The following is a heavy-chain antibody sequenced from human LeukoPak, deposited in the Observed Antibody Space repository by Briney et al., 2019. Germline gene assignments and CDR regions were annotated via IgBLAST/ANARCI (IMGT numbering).Heavy chain of an antibody. J-gene: IGHJ3*02. V-gene: IGHV3-23*01. Sequence: GWSLRRSCAVSGFTFRSYAMCMIHQAPAKELEWVSANSGSGGSTYYADSVKGRFTISRDNSKNTLYLQMNSLRAEDTAVYYCAKDRGVTMWGQGTMVTVSS. CDR2: NSGSGGST. D-gene: IGHD3-16*02. CDR3: AKDRGVTM. CDR1: GFTFRSYA.